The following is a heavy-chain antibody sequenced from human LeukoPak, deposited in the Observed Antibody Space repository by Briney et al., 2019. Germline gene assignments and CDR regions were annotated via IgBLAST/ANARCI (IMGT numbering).Heavy chain of an antibody. V-gene: IGHV3-23*01. CDR1: GFTFSSYA. CDR3: AKVGYKDIVVVVAAVNWFDP. J-gene: IGHJ5*02. D-gene: IGHD2-15*01. Sequence: GGSLRLSRAASGFTFSSYAMSWVRQAPGKGLEWVSAISGSGGSTYYADSVKGRFTISRDNSKNTLYLQMNSLRAEDTAVYYCAKVGYKDIVVVVAAVNWFDPWGQGTLVTVSS. CDR2: ISGSGGST.